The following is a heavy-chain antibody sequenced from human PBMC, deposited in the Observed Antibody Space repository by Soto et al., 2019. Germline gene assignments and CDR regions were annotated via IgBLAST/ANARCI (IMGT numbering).Heavy chain of an antibody. CDR3: ARTLAAPPDYSYYAMDV. V-gene: IGHV1-3*01. CDR2: INAGNGNT. Sequence: ASVKVSCKASGYTFTSYAMHWVRQAPGQRLEWMGWINAGNGNTKYSQKFQGRVTITRDTSASTAYMELSSLRSEDTAVYFCARTLAAPPDYSYYAMDVRGQGTTVTVSS. CDR1: GYTFTSYA. D-gene: IGHD6-13*01. J-gene: IGHJ6*02.